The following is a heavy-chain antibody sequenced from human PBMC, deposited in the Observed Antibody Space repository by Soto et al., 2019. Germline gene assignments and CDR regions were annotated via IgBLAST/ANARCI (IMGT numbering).Heavy chain of an antibody. CDR1: GGSISYEYYH. D-gene: IGHD5-12*01. CDR3: AREDDGGDMDDYGLDV. Sequence: QVQLQQSGPGLVKPSQTLSLTCTVSGGSISYEYYHWTWIRQSPGKGLEWIGYIHYSGSIIYNPSFQSRVTISVDTSKNQFALQLSSVTAADTAVYFCAREDDGGDMDDYGLDVWGQGTTVTVSS. CDR2: IHYSGSI. J-gene: IGHJ6*02. V-gene: IGHV4-30-4*08.